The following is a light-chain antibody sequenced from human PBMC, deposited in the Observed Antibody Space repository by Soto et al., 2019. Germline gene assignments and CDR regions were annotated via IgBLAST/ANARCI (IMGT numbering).Light chain of an antibody. CDR2: DVS. Sequence: QSALTQPASVSGSPGQSITISCTGTSSDVGGYNYVSWYQQHPGKAPKLMIYDVSSRPSGVSDRFSGSKSGNTASLTISELQAEDEADYYCSSYTSSSTYVFGTGTKLTVL. V-gene: IGLV2-14*01. J-gene: IGLJ1*01. CDR3: SSYTSSSTYV. CDR1: SSDVGGYNY.